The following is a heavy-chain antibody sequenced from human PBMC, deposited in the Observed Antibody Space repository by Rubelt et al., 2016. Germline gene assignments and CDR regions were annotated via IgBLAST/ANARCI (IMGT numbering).Heavy chain of an antibody. Sequence: GLVKPSETLSLTCTVSGGSISSYYWSWIRQPAGKGLEWIGSIYHSGSTYYNPSLKSRVTISVDTSKNQFSLKLSSVTAADTAVYYCARVGIAAAGNGYFDYWGQGTLVTVSS. J-gene: IGHJ4*02. CDR2: IYHSGST. D-gene: IGHD6-13*01. CDR1: GGSISSYY. CDR3: ARVGIAAAGNGYFDY. V-gene: IGHV4-4*07.